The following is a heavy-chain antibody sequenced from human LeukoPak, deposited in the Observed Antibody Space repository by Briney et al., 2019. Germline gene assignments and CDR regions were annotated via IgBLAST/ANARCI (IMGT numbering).Heavy chain of an antibody. J-gene: IGHJ4*02. CDR2: ISAYNGNT. V-gene: IGHV1-18*01. CDR1: GYTFTSSG. D-gene: IGHD3-22*01. Sequence: ASVNVSCKASGYTFTSSGISWVRQAPGQGLEWMGWISAYNGNTNYAQKLQGRVTMTTDTSTSTAYMELRSLRSDDTAVYYCARGHYDSSGYYSFDYWGQGTLVTVSS. CDR3: ARGHYDSSGYYSFDY.